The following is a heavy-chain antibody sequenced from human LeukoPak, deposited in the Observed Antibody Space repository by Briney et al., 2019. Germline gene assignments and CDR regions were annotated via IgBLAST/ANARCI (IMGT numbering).Heavy chain of an antibody. CDR3: AGDLPPFIAAGTNYMDV. J-gene: IGHJ6*03. Sequence: SETLSLTCTVSGGSISSGSYYWSWIRQPAGKGLEWIGRIYTSGSTNYNPSLKNRVTISGDTSKNQFSLKLSSVTAADTAVYYCAGDLPPFIAAGTNYMDVWGKGTTVTVSS. D-gene: IGHD6-6*01. CDR1: GGSISSGSYY. V-gene: IGHV4-61*02. CDR2: IYTSGST.